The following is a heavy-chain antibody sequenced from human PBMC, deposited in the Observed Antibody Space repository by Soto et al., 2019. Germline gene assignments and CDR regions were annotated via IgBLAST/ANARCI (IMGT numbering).Heavy chain of an antibody. CDR1: GYTFTSYG. CDR2: SSAYNGNT. V-gene: IGHV1-18*01. J-gene: IGHJ5*02. Sequence: SVKVSCKASGYTFTSYGISWVRQAPGQGLEWMGWSSAYNGNTNYAQKLQGRVTMTTDTSTSTAYMELRSLRSDDTAVYYCARVIAVAGRNWFDPWGQGTLVTVSS. CDR3: ARVIAVAGRNWFDP. D-gene: IGHD6-19*01.